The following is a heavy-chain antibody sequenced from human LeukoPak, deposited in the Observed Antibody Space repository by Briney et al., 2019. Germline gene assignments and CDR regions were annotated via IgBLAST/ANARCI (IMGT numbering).Heavy chain of an antibody. CDR2: ISAYNGNT. Sequence: ASVKVSCKAFGYTFSSYGITWVRQAPGQGLEWMGWISAYNGNTNYAQKLQGRVTMTTDTSTSTAYMELRSLRSDDTAVYYCARNRMGYDILTGYEDNDAFDIWGQGTMVTVSS. CDR3: ARNRMGYDILTGYEDNDAFDI. D-gene: IGHD3-9*01. CDR1: GYTFSSYG. V-gene: IGHV1-18*01. J-gene: IGHJ3*02.